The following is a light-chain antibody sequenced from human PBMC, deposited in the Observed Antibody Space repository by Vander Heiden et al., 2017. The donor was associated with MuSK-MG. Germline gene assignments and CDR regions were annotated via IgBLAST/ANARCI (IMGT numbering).Light chain of an antibody. CDR2: DVS. V-gene: IGLV2-11*01. CDR1: SSDVRGYKY. J-gene: IGLJ3*02. Sequence: QSALTQARSVSGSPGQSVTISCTGTSSDVRGYKYVSWYQQHPGKAPKLMIYDVSERPSGVPDRFSGSKSGNTASLTISGLQAEDEADYYCSSDAGTYTWVFGGGTKVTVL. CDR3: SSDAGTYTWV.